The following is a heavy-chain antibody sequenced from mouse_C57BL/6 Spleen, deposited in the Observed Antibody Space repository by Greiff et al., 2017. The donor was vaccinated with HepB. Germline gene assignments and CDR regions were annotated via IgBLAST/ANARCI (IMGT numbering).Heavy chain of an antibody. J-gene: IGHJ3*01. CDR3: ASPDYYGRGGFAY. V-gene: IGHV1-54*01. CDR2: INPGSGGT. Sequence: QVQLQQSGAELVRPGTSVKVSCKASGYAFTNYLIEWVKQRPGQGLEWIGVINPGSGGTNYNEKFKGKATLTADKSSSTAYMQLSSRTSEDSAVYFCASPDYYGRGGFAYWGQGTLVTVSA. CDR1: GYAFTNYL. D-gene: IGHD1-1*01.